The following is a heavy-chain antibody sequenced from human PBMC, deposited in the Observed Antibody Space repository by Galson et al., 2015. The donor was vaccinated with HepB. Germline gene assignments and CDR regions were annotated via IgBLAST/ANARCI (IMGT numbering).Heavy chain of an antibody. CDR1: GYTFTSYG. Sequence: SVKVSCKASGYTFTSYGISWVRQAPGQGLEWMGWISAYNGNTNYAQKLQGRVTMTTDTSTSTAYMELRSLRSDDTAVYYCARGGVVVVAATPLDYWGQGTLVTVSS. J-gene: IGHJ4*02. D-gene: IGHD2-15*01. CDR2: ISAYNGNT. CDR3: ARGGVVVVAATPLDY. V-gene: IGHV1-18*04.